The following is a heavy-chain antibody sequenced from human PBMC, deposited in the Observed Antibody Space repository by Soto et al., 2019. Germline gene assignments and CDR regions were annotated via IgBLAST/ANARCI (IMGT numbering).Heavy chain of an antibody. V-gene: IGHV1-69*13. CDR3: TTREGSLGSFYYYYGMDV. Sequence: SSVNGSCKASGGTFSGYASSWLRHAPGQGLEWMGGIIPIFGTANYAQKFQGRVTITADESTSTAYMELSSLRSEDTAVYNCTTREGSLGSFYYYYGMDVWGQGTTVTVSS. CDR2: IIPIFGTA. CDR1: GGTFSGYA. D-gene: IGHD7-27*01. J-gene: IGHJ6*02.